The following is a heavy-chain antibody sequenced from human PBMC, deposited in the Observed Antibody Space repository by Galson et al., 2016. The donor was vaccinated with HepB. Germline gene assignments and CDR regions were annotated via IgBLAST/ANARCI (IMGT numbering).Heavy chain of an antibody. V-gene: IGHV1-3*03. CDR1: GYTFTAYS. CDR2: INTANGNT. D-gene: IGHD5-12*01. Sequence: SVKVSYKASGYTFTAYSMHWVRQAPGQRPEWVGWINTANGNTKYSQDLQGRVTINRDKSATTVYLELYSLRSEDMAVYYCAKSRYDGYDYHYYYSAMDVWGQGTTVTVSS. CDR3: AKSRYDGYDYHYYYSAMDV. J-gene: IGHJ6*02.